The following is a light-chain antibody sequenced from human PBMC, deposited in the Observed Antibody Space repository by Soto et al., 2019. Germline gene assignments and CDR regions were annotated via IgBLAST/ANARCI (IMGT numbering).Light chain of an antibody. CDR3: QSYDSSLSGSGV. CDR1: SSNIGAGYD. Sequence: QPVLTQPPSVSGAPGQRVTISCTGSSSNIGAGYDVHWYQHLPGAAPKLLIYGNTNRPSGVSDRFSGSKSGTSASLAITGLQAEDEADYYCQSYDSSLSGSGVFGGGTKLTVL. J-gene: IGLJ3*02. CDR2: GNT. V-gene: IGLV1-40*01.